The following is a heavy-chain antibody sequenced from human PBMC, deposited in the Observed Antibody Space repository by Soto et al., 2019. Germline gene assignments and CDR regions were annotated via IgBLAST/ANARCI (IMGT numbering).Heavy chain of an antibody. Sequence: SETLSLTCSVSGSSISRYYYTWIRQTPEKGLEWIAYIYSNVQTNYNPSLWSRTTVSLDTSKNQFSLKLSSVTAADTAVYYCARGALGYCSSTSCYVRGFNYYYYMDVWGKGTTVTVSS. D-gene: IGHD2-2*01. V-gene: IGHV4-59*12. CDR1: GSSISRYY. J-gene: IGHJ6*03. CDR2: IYSNVQT. CDR3: ARGALGYCSSTSCYVRGFNYYYYMDV.